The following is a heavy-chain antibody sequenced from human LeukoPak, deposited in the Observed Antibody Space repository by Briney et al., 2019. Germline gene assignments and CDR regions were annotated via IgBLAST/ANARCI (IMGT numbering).Heavy chain of an antibody. J-gene: IGHJ3*01. V-gene: IGHV3-15*01. CDR1: GFTFSNAW. CDR2: IKSKTDGGTT. CDR3: TTSHRGV. Sequence: GGSLRLSCAASGFTFSNAWFSWVRQSPGKGLEWVGRIKSKTDGGTTDHAEPVKGRFTISRDDSRNMLYLQMNSLKTEDTAVYYCTTSHRGVWGQGTMVTVSS.